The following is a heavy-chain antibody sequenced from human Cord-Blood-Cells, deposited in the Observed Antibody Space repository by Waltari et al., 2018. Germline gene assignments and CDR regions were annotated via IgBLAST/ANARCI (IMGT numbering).Heavy chain of an antibody. CDR1: GGSIRSSSYY. V-gene: IGHV4-39*01. Sequence: QLQLQESGPGLVKPSETLSLTCTVSGGSIRSSSYYWGWIRQPPGKGLEWIGSIYYSGSTYYNPSLKSRVTISVDTSKNQFSLKLSSVTAADTAVYYCARNSIHAFDIWGQGTMVTVSS. CDR2: IYYSGST. CDR3: ARNSIHAFDI. J-gene: IGHJ3*02.